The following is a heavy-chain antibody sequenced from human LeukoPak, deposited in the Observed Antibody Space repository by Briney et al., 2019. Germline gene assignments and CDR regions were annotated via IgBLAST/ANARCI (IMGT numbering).Heavy chain of an antibody. CDR2: INPSGGST. J-gene: IGHJ4*02. CDR3: ATRYSGYDGEGDY. V-gene: IGHV1-46*01. Sequence: ASVKVSCKASGYTFTSYYMHWVRQAPGQGLEWMGIINPSGGSTSYAQKFQGRVTMTEDTSTDTAYMELSSLRSEDTAVYYCATRYSGYDGEGDYWGQGTLVTVSS. CDR1: GYTFTSYY. D-gene: IGHD5-12*01.